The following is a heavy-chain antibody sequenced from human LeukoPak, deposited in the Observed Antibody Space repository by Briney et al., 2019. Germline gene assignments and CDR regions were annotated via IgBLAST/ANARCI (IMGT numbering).Heavy chain of an antibody. CDR2: ISHSGST. D-gene: IGHD6-19*01. CDR1: GGSISSYY. J-gene: IGHJ4*02. CDR3: ARDWGGRSAVAGTFDY. Sequence: PSETLSLTCTVSGGSISSYYWSWIRQPPGKGLEWIGSISHSGSTYYNASLKSRVRISVDTSKNQFSLKLSSVTAADTAVYYCARDWGGRSAVAGTFDYWGQGTLVTVSS. V-gene: IGHV4-39*07.